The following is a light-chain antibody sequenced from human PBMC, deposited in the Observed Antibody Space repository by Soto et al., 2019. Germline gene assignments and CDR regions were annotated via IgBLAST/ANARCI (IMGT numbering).Light chain of an antibody. Sequence: TISCTGTSSDVGGYNYVSWYQQHPGKAPKLMIYDVSNRPSGVSNRFSGSKSGNTASLTISGLQAEDEADYYCSSYTSSNHYVFGTGTKVTVL. CDR3: SSYTSSNHYV. CDR1: SSDVGGYNY. CDR2: DVS. V-gene: IGLV2-14*04. J-gene: IGLJ1*01.